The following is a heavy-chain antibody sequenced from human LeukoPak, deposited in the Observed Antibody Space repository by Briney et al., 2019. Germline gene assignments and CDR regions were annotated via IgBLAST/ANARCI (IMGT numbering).Heavy chain of an antibody. V-gene: IGHV1-69*13. CDR2: IIPIFGTA. CDR3: ARVPPHQNHYYDSELPQFWFDP. D-gene: IGHD3-22*01. J-gene: IGHJ5*02. CDR1: GGTFSSYA. Sequence: VASVKVSCKASGGTFSSYAISWVRQAPGRGLEWMGGIIPIFGTANYAQKFQGRVTITADESTSTAYMELSSLRSEDTAVYYCARVPPHQNHYYDSELPQFWFDPWGQGTLVTVSS.